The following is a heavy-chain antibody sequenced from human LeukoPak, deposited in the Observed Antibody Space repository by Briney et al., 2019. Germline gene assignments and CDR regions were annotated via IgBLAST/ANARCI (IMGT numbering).Heavy chain of an antibody. V-gene: IGHV4-30-4*01. J-gene: IGHJ4*02. CDR3: AREVGIVGATSDY. D-gene: IGHD1-26*01. CDR1: GGSISSGDYY. CDR2: IYYSGST. Sequence: SQTLSLTCTVSGGSISSGDYYWSWIRQPPGKGLEWIGYIYYSGSTYYSPSLKSRVTISVDTSKNQFSLKLSSVTAADTAVYYCAREVGIVGATSDYWGQGTLVTVSS.